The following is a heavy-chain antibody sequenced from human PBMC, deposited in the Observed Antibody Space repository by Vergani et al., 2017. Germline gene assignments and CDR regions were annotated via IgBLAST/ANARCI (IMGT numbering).Heavy chain of an antibody. V-gene: IGHV1-2*02. CDR3: ARDIYDFWSGYPRVDV. Sequence: QVQLVQSGAEVKKPGASVKVSCKASGYTFTGYYMHWVRQAPGQGLEWMGWINPNSGGTNYAQKLQGRVTMTTDTSTSTAYMELRSLRSDDTAVYYCARDIYDFWSGYPRVDVWGQGTTVTVSS. D-gene: IGHD3-3*01. CDR1: GYTFTGYY. J-gene: IGHJ6*02. CDR2: INPNSGGT.